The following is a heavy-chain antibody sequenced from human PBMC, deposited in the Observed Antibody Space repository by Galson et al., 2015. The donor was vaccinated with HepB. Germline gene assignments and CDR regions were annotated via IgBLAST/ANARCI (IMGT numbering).Heavy chain of an antibody. CDR3: ARGDTSWQYYFDY. Sequence: SLRLSCAASGFTFSSYAMHWVRQAPGKGLEYVSGISTDGGSTYYANSVKGRFTISRDNSKNMLYLQMGSLRADDMAVYYCARGDTSWQYYFDYWGQGTLVTVSS. D-gene: IGHD2-2*01. J-gene: IGHJ4*02. CDR1: GFTFSSYA. CDR2: ISTDGGST. V-gene: IGHV3-64*01.